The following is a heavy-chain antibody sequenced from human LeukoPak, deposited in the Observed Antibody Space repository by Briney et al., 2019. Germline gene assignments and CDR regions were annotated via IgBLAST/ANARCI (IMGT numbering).Heavy chain of an antibody. V-gene: IGHV4-4*07. D-gene: IGHD6-6*01. CDR1: GGSISTDH. CDR2: FYISGST. CDR3: AREGAARPGFDY. J-gene: IGHJ4*02. Sequence: SETLSLTCTVSGGSISTDHWNWIRQPAGKGLEWIGRFYISGSTNYNPSLKSRVTVSVDTSKNLFSLNLRSVTAADTAVYYCAREGAARPGFDYWGQGTLVTVSS.